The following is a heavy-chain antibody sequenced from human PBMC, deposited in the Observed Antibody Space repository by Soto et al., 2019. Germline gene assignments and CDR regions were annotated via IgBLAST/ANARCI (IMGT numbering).Heavy chain of an antibody. CDR2: ISYDGSNK. Sequence: QVQLVESGGGVVQPGRSLRLSCAASGFTFSSYAMHWVRQAPGKGLEWVAVISYDGSNKYYADSVKGRFTISRDNSKNTLYLQMNSLRAEDTAVYYCASEDSLWLQINSWGQGTLVTVSS. CDR3: ASEDSLWLQINS. J-gene: IGHJ4*02. V-gene: IGHV3-30-3*01. D-gene: IGHD5-18*01. CDR1: GFTFSSYA.